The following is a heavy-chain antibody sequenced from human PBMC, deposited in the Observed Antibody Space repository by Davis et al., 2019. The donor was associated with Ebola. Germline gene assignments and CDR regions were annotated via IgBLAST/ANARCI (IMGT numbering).Heavy chain of an antibody. CDR2: ISWNSGSI. Sequence: SLKISCAASGFTFDDYAMHWVRQAPGKGLEWVSGISWNSGSIGYADSVKGRFTISRDNAKNSLYLQMNSLRAEDTALYYCAKGDFDFWSGYRSYYGMDVWGKGTTVTVSS. CDR3: AKGDFDFWSGYRSYYGMDV. V-gene: IGHV3-9*01. CDR1: GFTFDDYA. D-gene: IGHD3-3*01. J-gene: IGHJ6*04.